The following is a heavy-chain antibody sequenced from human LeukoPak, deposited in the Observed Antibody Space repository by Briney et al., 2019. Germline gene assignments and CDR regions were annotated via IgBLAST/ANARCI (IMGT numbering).Heavy chain of an antibody. J-gene: IGHJ4*02. CDR1: GGSISSSSYY. D-gene: IGHD2-2*01. V-gene: IGHV4-39*01. CDR3: ARGWDIVVVPAAPFDY. CDR2: IYYSGST. Sequence: SETLSLTCTVSGGSISSSSYYWGWIRQPPGKGLGWIGSIYYSGSTYYNPSLKSRVTISVDTSKNQFSLKLSSVTAADTAVYYCARGWDIVVVPAAPFDYWGQGTLVTVSS.